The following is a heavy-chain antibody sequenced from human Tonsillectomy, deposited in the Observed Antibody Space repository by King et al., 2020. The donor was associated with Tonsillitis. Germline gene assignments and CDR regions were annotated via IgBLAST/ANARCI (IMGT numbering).Heavy chain of an antibody. CDR2: VRSKAYGGTT. J-gene: IGHJ4*02. CDR3: TRYYYDSSGYYGDY. D-gene: IGHD3-22*01. V-gene: IGHV3-49*04. Sequence: VQLVESGGGLVQPGRSRRLSCTASGFTFGDYAMSWVRQAPGKGLEWVGFVRSKAYGGTTEYAASVKGRFTISRDDSKSIAYLQMNSLKTEDTAVYYCTRYYYDSSGYYGDYWGQGTLVTVSS. CDR1: GFTFGDYA.